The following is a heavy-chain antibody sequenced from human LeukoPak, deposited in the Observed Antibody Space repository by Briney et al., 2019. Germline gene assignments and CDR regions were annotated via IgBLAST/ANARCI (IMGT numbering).Heavy chain of an antibody. CDR3: ARVSFYDSSGCYPPDY. Sequence: GGSLILACAASGFTFTSYGAHWVRQAPGKGLEWVAVIWYDGSNKYYADSVKGRFTISRDNSKNTLYLQMNSLRAEDTAVYYCARVSFYDSSGCYPPDYWGQGTLVTVSS. V-gene: IGHV3-33*01. CDR1: GFTFTSYG. CDR2: IWYDGSNK. D-gene: IGHD3-22*01. J-gene: IGHJ4*02.